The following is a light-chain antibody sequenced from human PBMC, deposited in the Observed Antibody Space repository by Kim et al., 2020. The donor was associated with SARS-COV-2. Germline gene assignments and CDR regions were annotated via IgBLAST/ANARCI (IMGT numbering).Light chain of an antibody. CDR3: AARDDRLNGPV. V-gene: IGLV1-36*01. CDR2: YDN. Sequence: QRVTSSSSGSSSNSENNAVNWYRQLPGKTPKLLIYYDNQLPSGVSDRFSGSKSGTSASLAISGLQSEDEADYYCAARDDRLNGPVFGGGTQLTVL. CDR1: SSNSENNA. J-gene: IGLJ3*02.